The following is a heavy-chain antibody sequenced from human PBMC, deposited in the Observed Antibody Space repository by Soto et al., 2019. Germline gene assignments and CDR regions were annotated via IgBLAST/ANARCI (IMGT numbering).Heavy chain of an antibody. CDR2: ITYAGVST. V-gene: IGHV3-23*01. D-gene: IGHD6-13*01. CDR3: AKASVWYPYFDS. Sequence: EAQLLESGGDLVQPGGSLRLSCAASEFSFDDYAMSWVRQAPGKGLEWVSSITYAGVSTYYVDSVKGRFTISRDNSKDTLQLQNNRLTEEETAIYCAAKASVWYPYFDSWGQGTLVTVSS. J-gene: IGHJ4*02. CDR1: EFSFDDYA.